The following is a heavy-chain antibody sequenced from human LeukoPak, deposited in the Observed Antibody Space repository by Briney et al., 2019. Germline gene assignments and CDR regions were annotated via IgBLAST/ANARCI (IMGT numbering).Heavy chain of an antibody. CDR2: ITNSGSSI. CDR3: AGRTFGGESPAFDY. CDR1: GLTFRDFY. D-gene: IGHD2-21*01. J-gene: IGHJ4*02. V-gene: IGHV3-11*01. Sequence: PGGSLRLSCAAPGLTFRDFYMSWIRQAPGRGLEYISYITNSGSSIYYAASVKGRFTISRDNAKNSLHLQTSSLRAEDTAIYYCAGRTFGGESPAFDYWGQGTLVTVSS.